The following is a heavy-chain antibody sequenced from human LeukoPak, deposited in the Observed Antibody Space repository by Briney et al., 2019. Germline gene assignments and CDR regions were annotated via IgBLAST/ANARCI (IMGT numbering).Heavy chain of an antibody. J-gene: IGHJ4*02. CDR1: GYTFTGYY. CDR3: ARGGSYFDY. Sequence: GASVKVSCKASGYTFTGYYVYWVRQAPGQGLEWMGWINPNSGGTNYAQKFQDRITMTRDTSISTAYMELSRLRSDDTAVYYCARGGSYFDYWGQGTLVTVSS. V-gene: IGHV1-2*02. D-gene: IGHD1-26*01. CDR2: INPNSGGT.